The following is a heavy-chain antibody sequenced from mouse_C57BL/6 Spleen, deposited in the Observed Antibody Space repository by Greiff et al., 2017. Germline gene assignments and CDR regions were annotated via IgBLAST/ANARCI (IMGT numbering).Heavy chain of an antibody. CDR1: GYTFTSYW. CDR2: IDPSDSYT. CDR3: AYSKGGWFAY. V-gene: IGHV1-69*01. D-gene: IGHD2-5*01. J-gene: IGHJ3*01. Sequence: VQLQQPGAELVMPGASVKLSCKASGYTFTSYWMHWVKQRPGQGLEWIGEIDPSDSYTNYNQKFKGKSTLTVDKSSSTAYMQLSSLTSEDSAVYYCAYSKGGWFAYWGQGTLVTVSA.